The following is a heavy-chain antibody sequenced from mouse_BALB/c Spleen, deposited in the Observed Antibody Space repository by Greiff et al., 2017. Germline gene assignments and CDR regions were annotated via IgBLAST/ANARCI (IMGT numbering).Heavy chain of an antibody. CDR1: GYAFTNYL. CDR3: ARRYVNYGVWDY. D-gene: IGHD2-10*02. CDR2: INPGSGGT. J-gene: IGHJ4*01. V-gene: IGHV1-54*01. Sequence: VQLQQSGAELVRPGTSVKVSCKASGYAFTNYLIEWVKQRPGQGLEWIGVINPGSGGTNYNEKFKGKATLTADKSSSTAYMQLSSLTSDDSAVYFCARRYVNYGVWDYWGQGTSVTVSS.